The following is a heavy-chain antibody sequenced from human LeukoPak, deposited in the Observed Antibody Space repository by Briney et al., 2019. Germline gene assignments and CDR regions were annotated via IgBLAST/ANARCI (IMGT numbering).Heavy chain of an antibody. CDR1: GYTFTSYF. CDR3: AREYAAYYYDGDSYYHYGMDV. D-gene: IGHD3-22*01. CDR2: MNPCRGRT. Sequence: ASVKVSCKASGYTFTSYFMHWVRQARGHGLEWRGIMNPCRGRTSYAQKFEGRVTMTMDTSTTTVYMERSRLRSEDTAVYYCAREYAAYYYDGDSYYHYGMDVWGQGTTVTVSS. J-gene: IGHJ6*02. V-gene: IGHV1-46*01.